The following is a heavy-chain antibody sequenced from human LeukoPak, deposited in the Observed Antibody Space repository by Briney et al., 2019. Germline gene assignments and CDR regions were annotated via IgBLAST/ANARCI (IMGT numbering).Heavy chain of an antibody. D-gene: IGHD2-15*01. V-gene: IGHV3-21*01. J-gene: IGHJ5*02. CDR1: GFTFSSYS. Sequence: GGSLRLSCAASGFTFSSYSMNWVRQAPGKGLEWVSSISSSSSYIYYADSVKGRFTISRDNAKNSLYLQMNSLRAEDTAVYYCARDPCSGGSCYSWFDPWGQGTLVTVSS. CDR2: ISSSSSYI. CDR3: ARDPCSGGSCYSWFDP.